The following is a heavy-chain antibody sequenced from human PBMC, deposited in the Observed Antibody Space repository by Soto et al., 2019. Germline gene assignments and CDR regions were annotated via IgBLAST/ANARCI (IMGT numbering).Heavy chain of an antibody. CDR2: ISGSGGST. CDR3: AKDRAEYGMDV. Sequence: EVQLLESGGNLVQPGGSLRISCAASGFTFSIYAMSWVRQAPGKGLEWVSVISGSGGSTYYADSVKGRFTISRDNSKNTLYRQMNSLRAEDTAVYYCAKDRAEYGMDVWGPGTTVTVS. V-gene: IGHV3-23*01. CDR1: GFTFSIYA. J-gene: IGHJ6*02.